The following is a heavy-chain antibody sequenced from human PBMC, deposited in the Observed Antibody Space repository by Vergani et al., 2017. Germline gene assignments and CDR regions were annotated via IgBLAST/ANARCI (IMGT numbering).Heavy chain of an antibody. CDR3: ARGTAMVTVDFDY. D-gene: IGHD5-18*01. V-gene: IGHV1-46*01. J-gene: IGHJ4*02. Sequence: QVQLVQSGAEVKKPGASVKVSCKASGYTFTSCYMHWVRQAPGQGLEWMGIINPSGGSTSYAQKFQGRVTMTRDTSTSTVYMERSSLGSEDTAVYYCARGTAMVTVDFDYWGQGTLVTVSS. CDR1: GYTFTSCY. CDR2: INPSGGST.